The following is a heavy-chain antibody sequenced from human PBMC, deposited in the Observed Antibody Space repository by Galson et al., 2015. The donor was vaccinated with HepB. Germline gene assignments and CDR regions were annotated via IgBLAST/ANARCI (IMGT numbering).Heavy chain of an antibody. CDR1: GFTVSSNY. CDR2: IYSDDDT. CDR3: ATERRVVNHYGMDV. Sequence: SLRLSCAASGFTVSSNYMSWVRQAPGKGLEWVSLIYSDDDTYYADSVKGRFTISRVNSKNTLYLQMNSLRPEDTAVYYCATERRVVNHYGMDVWGQGTTVTVSS. D-gene: IGHD1-1*01. J-gene: IGHJ6*02. V-gene: IGHV3-66*02.